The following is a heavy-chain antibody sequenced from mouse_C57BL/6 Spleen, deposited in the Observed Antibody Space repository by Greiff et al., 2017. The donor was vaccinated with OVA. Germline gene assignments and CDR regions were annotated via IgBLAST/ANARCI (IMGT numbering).Heavy chain of an antibody. CDR1: GYSITSGYY. Sequence: EVKLMESGPGLVKPSQSLSLTCSVTGYSITSGYYWNWIRQFPGNKLEWMGYISYDGSNNYNPSLKNRISITRDTSKNQFFLKLNSVTTEDTATYYCARDYGSSYPFAYWGQGTLVTVSA. CDR2: ISYDGSN. J-gene: IGHJ3*01. CDR3: ARDYGSSYPFAY. D-gene: IGHD1-1*01. V-gene: IGHV3-6*01.